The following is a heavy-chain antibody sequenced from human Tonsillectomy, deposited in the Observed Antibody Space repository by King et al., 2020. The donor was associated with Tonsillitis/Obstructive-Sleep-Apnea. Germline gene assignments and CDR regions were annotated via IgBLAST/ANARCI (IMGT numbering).Heavy chain of an antibody. CDR2: ISGSGGST. J-gene: IGHJ3*02. CDR3: AKDEADIVVVVAATFDAFDI. CDR1: GFTFSNYA. Sequence: EVQLVESGGDLVQPGGSLRLSCAASGFTFSNYAMTWVRQAPGKGLEWVSSISGSGGSTYYADSVKGRFTISRENSKNTLYLQMNSLRAEDTAVYYCAKDEADIVVVVAATFDAFDIWGQGTVVTVSS. D-gene: IGHD2-15*01. V-gene: IGHV3-23*04.